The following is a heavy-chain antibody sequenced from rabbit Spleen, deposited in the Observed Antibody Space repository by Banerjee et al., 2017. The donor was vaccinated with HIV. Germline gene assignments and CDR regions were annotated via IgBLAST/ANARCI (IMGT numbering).Heavy chain of an antibody. Sequence: QSLEESGGDLVKPGASLTLTCTASGFSFSAGYYMCWVRQAPGKGPEWIACVSADVPFTTYYASWAKGRFTISKSSSPTVTLQMTSPAAADTAPYFCARDSGTIFSSYGMVLWGPGTLVSVS. D-gene: IGHD2-1*01. CDR1: GFSFSAGYY. CDR3: ARDSGTIFSSYGMVL. J-gene: IGHJ6*01. CDR2: VSADVPFTT. V-gene: IGHV1S40*01.